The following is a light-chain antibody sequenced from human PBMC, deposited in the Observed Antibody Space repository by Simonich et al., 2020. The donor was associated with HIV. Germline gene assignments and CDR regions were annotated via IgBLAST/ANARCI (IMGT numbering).Light chain of an antibody. Sequence: QSVLTQPPSASGTPGQRVTISCSGSSSNIGSNYVYWYQQLPGPAPKLLIYSKNQRPSGVPDRFSGSKSGTSASLAISGLQSEDEADYYCAAWDDSLNGPVFGGGTKLTVL. CDR1: SSNIGSNY. CDR2: SKN. CDR3: AAWDDSLNGPV. J-gene: IGLJ3*02. V-gene: IGLV1-44*01.